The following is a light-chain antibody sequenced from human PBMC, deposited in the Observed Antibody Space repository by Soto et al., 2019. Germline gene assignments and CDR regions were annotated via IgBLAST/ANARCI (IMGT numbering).Light chain of an antibody. J-gene: IGKJ2*01. CDR2: KAS. Sequence: DIQMTQSPSTLSAFVGDRVTITCRASRSITTWLAWYQQKPGKAPNLLISKASNLESGVPSRFSGTGSGTAFTLTISSLQPDDFATYYCQHYNNFPYTFGQGTKLEIK. CDR1: RSITTW. CDR3: QHYNNFPYT. V-gene: IGKV1-5*03.